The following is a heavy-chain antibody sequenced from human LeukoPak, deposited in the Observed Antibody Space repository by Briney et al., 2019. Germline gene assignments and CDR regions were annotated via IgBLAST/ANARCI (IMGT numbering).Heavy chain of an antibody. V-gene: IGHV1-69*13. CDR3: ASGNFNSYYFDY. J-gene: IGHJ4*02. D-gene: IGHD1-1*01. CDR2: ITPIFGTA. CDR1: GGTFSSYA. Sequence: GASVKVSCKASGGTFSSYAISWVRQAPGQGLEWMGGITPIFGTANYAQKFQGRVTITADESTSTAYMELSSLRSEDTAVYYCASGNFNSYYFDYWGQGTLVTVSS.